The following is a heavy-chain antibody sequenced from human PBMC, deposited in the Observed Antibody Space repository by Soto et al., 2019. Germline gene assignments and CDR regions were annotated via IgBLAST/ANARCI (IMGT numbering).Heavy chain of an antibody. CDR3: AKGYSGTGGMDV. V-gene: IGHV3-30*18. CDR2: ISYDGSNY. Sequence: QVQLVESGGGVVQPGRSLRLSCAASGFTFRSYGMHWARQAPGKGLEWVAIISYDGSNYYHADSVKGRFTISRDNSKTTLYLQMNSLRAEDTAVYYCAKGYSGTGGMDVWGQGTTVTVSS. D-gene: IGHD5-12*01. CDR1: GFTFRSYG. J-gene: IGHJ6*02.